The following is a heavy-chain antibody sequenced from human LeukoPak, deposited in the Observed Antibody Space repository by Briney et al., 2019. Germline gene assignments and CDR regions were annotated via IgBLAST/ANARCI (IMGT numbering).Heavy chain of an antibody. CDR3: ARGKAGDDTNWFSDL. V-gene: IGHV3-48*03. J-gene: IGHJ2*01. CDR2: INNSGNTI. CDR1: GFTFSTYE. Sequence: GGSLRLSCAASGFTFSTYEMNWVRQAPGKGLEWVSSINNSGNTIYYADSVKGRFTISRDNAKNTLYLQMNSLRAEDTAVYYCARGKAGDDTNWFSDLWGRGTLVTVSS. D-gene: IGHD3-10*01.